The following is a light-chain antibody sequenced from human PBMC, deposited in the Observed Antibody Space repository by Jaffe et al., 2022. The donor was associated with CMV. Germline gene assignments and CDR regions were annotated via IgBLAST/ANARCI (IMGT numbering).Light chain of an antibody. CDR3: NSRDSSGKHLGV. J-gene: IGLJ2*01. CDR1: SLRGDY. Sequence: SSELTQDPAVSVALGQTVRITCQGDSLRGDYASWYQQKPGQAPVFVIYGKNNRPSGIPDRFSGSRSGNTASLIIIGAQAEDEADYYCNSRDSSGKHLGVFGGGTKLTVL. CDR2: GKN. V-gene: IGLV3-19*01.